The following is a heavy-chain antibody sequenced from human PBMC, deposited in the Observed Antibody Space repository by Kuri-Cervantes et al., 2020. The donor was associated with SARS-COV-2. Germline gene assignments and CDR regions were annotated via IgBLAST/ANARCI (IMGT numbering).Heavy chain of an antibody. CDR3: AKGIAAAGLDAFDI. J-gene: IGHJ3*02. CDR1: GFTFSSYS. D-gene: IGHD6-13*01. CDR2: VRGKANNYAT. V-gene: IGHV3-73*01. Sequence: GESLKISCAASGFTFSSYSMNWVRQAPGKGLEWVGRVRGKANNYATAYAASVKGRFTISRDDSKNMAYLQMNSLKTEDTAVYYCAKGIAAAGLDAFDIWGQGTMVTVSS.